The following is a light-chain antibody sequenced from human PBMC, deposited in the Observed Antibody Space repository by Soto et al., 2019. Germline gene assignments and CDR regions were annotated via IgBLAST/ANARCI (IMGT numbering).Light chain of an antibody. CDR3: QHHNSYSQT. Sequence: DIQQTQSPPTLSASVGDRVTTTCRASQSIRYYLAWYQQMPGKAPKLLIYGASSLQSGVPSRFSDSGSGTEFTLTISSLQPDDFATYFCQHHNSYSQTFGQGTKVDIK. CDR1: QSIRYY. J-gene: IGKJ1*01. CDR2: GAS. V-gene: IGKV1-5*01.